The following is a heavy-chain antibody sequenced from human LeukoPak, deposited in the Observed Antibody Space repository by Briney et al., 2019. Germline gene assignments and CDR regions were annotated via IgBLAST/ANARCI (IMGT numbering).Heavy chain of an antibody. J-gene: IGHJ6*02. V-gene: IGHV1-69*13. CDR2: IIPIFGTA. D-gene: IGHD1-14*01. CDR1: GGTFSSYA. Sequence: EASVKVSCKASGGTFSSYAISWVRQAPGQGLEWMGGIIPIFGTANYAQKFQGRVTITADESTSTAYMELSSLRSEDTAVYYCALTPGGPDYYYYGMDVWGQGTTVTVSS. CDR3: ALTPGGPDYYYYGMDV.